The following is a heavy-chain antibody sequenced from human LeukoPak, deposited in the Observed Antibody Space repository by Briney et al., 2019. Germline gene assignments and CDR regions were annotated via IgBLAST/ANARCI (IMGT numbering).Heavy chain of an antibody. CDR1: GFTFSSYA. CDR3: AKDAVAPGSGGDYFDY. Sequence: GGSLRLSCAASGFTFSSYAMTWVRQAPGKGLEWVSVITANGVRTYYADSVKGRFTISRDNSKNTLSLQMNSLRADDTAVHYCAKDAVAPGSGGDYFDYWGQGTLVTVSS. V-gene: IGHV3-23*01. D-gene: IGHD3-10*01. J-gene: IGHJ4*02. CDR2: ITANGVRT.